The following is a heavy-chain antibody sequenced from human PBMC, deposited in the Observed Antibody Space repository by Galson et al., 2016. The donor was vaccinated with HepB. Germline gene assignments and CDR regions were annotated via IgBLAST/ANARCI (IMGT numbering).Heavy chain of an antibody. V-gene: IGHV3-33*01. CDR1: GFTFSSYG. CDR2: IWYDGSNK. D-gene: IGHD3-9*01. J-gene: IGHJ4*02. CDR3: SAYDTGHFDY. Sequence: SLRLSCAASGFTFSSYGMHWVRQAPGKGLEWVAVIWYDGSNKYYGDSVKGRFTISRDNSKNTLYLQMNSLGPEDTAVCYGSAYDTGHFDYWGQGTVVTVSS.